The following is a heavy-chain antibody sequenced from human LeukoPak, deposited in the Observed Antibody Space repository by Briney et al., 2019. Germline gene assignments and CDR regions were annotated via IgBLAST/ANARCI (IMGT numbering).Heavy chain of an antibody. CDR2: IIPIFGTA. V-gene: IGHV1-69*05. D-gene: IGHD3-3*01. CDR1: GGTFSSYA. CDR3: ATSTTVTIFGVVRHGWFDP. J-gene: IGHJ5*02. Sequence: SVKVSCKASGGTFSSYAISWVRQAPGQGLEWMGGIIPIFGTANYAQKFQGRVTITTDESTSTAYMELSSLRSEDRAVYYCATSTTVTIFGVVRHGWFDPWGQGTLVTVSS.